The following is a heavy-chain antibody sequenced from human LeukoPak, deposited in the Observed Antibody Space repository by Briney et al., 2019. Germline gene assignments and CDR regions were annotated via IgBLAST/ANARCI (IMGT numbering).Heavy chain of an antibody. D-gene: IGHD3-3*01. V-gene: IGHV4-39*01. CDR3: ARRGSDDFWIEY. Sequence: PSETLSLTCTVSGVPISSSTHCWGWIRQPPGKGLEGNGIVCYTGSTYFNPALSRRVIISVDTSKTQFPLMMSSVTAGDTAVYFCARRGSDDFWIEYWGEGTLVSVSS. CDR1: GVPISSSTHC. J-gene: IGHJ4*02. CDR2: VCYTGST.